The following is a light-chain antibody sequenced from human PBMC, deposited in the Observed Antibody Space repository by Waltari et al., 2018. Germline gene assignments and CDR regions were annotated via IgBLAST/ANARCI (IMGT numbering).Light chain of an antibody. J-gene: IGLJ2*01. CDR3: QSADSSGNYVV. CDR2: RDT. Sequence: SYELTQPPSVSVSPGQTARITCSGDALPKQDAYWYQQRPGQAPVRGIYRDTERPSGIPGRFSGSSSGTIVTLTISGVQAEDEADYYCQSADSSGNYVVFGGGTKLTVL. V-gene: IGLV3-25*03. CDR1: ALPKQD.